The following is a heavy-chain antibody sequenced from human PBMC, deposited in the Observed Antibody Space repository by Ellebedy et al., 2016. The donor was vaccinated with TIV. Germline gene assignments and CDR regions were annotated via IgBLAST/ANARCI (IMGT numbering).Heavy chain of an antibody. J-gene: IGHJ4*02. CDR1: NGSIATHF. V-gene: IGHV4-59*08. D-gene: IGHD3-9*01. CDR3: ARHRRANTGYSFDR. CDR2: MFYSGST. Sequence: MPGGSLRLSCTVSNGSIATHFWSWIRQPPGRGLEWIGYMFYSGSTKSNPSLRSRLTISIATSKNQMSLRLSSVTAADTAVYFCARHRRANTGYSFDRWGRGTLVTVSS.